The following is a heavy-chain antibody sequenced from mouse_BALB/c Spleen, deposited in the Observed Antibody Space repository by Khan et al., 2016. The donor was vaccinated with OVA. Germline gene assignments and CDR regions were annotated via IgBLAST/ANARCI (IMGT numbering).Heavy chain of an antibody. Sequence: VELVESGGDLVKPGGSLKLSCAASGFTFSTYGISCVRQTLHKRLEWVATVSSCGSYTYYPDSVKVRFTISRDNAKNTLYLHMSTLKSEVTARFYCARLAYYYDSEWFAYWGQGTLVTVSA. CDR2: VSSCGSYT. CDR1: GFTFSTYG. CDR3: ARLAYYYDSEWFAY. J-gene: IGHJ3*01. V-gene: IGHV5-6*01. D-gene: IGHD1-1*01.